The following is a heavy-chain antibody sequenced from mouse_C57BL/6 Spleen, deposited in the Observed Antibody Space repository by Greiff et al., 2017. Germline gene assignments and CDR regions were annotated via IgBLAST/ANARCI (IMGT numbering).Heavy chain of an antibody. J-gene: IGHJ3*01. V-gene: IGHV1-82*01. CDR1: VYAFSSSW. CDR3: ARWLLFAY. CDR2: IYPGDGAT. D-gene: IGHD2-3*01. Sequence: QVQLKQSGPELVKPGASVKISCKASVYAFSSSWMNWVKQRPGKGLEWIGRIYPGDGATNYNGKFKGKATLTADKSSSTAYMQLSSLTSEDSAVYCCARWLLFAYWGQGTLVTVSA.